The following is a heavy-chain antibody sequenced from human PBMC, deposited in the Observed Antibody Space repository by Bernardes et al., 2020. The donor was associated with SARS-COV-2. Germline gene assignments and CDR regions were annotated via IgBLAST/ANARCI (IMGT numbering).Heavy chain of an antibody. CDR3: ARSPTDYCSGGSCYRDAFDV. CDR1: GYTFTGYY. J-gene: IGHJ3*01. CDR2: INPNSGGT. D-gene: IGHD2-15*01. Sequence: ASVKVSCKASGYTFTGYYMHWVRQAPGQGLEWMGWINPNSGGTNYAQKFQGWVTMTRDTSISTAYMELSRLRSDDTAVYYCARSPTDYCSGGSCYRDAFDVWGQGKMVTVSS. V-gene: IGHV1-2*04.